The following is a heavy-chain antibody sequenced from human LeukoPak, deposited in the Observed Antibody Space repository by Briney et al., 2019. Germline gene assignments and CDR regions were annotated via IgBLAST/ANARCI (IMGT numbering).Heavy chain of an antibody. D-gene: IGHD2-2*01. Sequence: ASVKVSCKASGYTFTGYYMHWVRQAPGQGLGRMGRINPNSGGTNYAQKFQGRVTMNRDTSISTAYRELSRLRYDDTAVYYWARDVFKWLVPAANCLDYWGQGTLVTVSS. J-gene: IGHJ4*02. CDR2: INPNSGGT. V-gene: IGHV1-2*02. CDR3: ARDVFKWLVPAANCLDY. CDR1: GYTFTGYY.